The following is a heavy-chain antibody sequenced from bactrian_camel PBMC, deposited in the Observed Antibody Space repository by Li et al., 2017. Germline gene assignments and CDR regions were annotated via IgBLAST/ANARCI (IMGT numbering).Heavy chain of an antibody. D-gene: IGHD6*01. J-gene: IGHJ4*01. Sequence: VQLVESGGGSVQAGGSLRLSCVASGDTRSRLCMSWFRQVPGKEREGVANIYTGDNTSYYSDSVKGRFAISQGSAKNTVYLQMKSLEPEDTAMYYCAAEGGSWSDDHPCGRHGFHSRTGNHWGQGTQVTVS. V-gene: IGHV3S40*01. CDR1: GDTRSRLC. CDR2: IYTGDNTS. CDR3: AAEGGSWSDDHPCGRHGFHSRTGNH.